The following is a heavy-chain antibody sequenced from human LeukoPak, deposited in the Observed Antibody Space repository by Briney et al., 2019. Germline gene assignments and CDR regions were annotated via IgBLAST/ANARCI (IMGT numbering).Heavy chain of an antibody. CDR3: AREPSGHSGSFDS. CDR1: GDSVSSNDAA. CDR2: TYYRFKWYY. V-gene: IGHV6-1*01. Sequence: SQTLSLTCAISGDSVSSNDAAWNWFRQSPSRGLEWLGRTYYRFKWYYDYAVSVKSRITINPDTSKNQFSLQLNSVTPDDTAVFYCAREPSGHSGSFDSWGQGTLVTVSS. D-gene: IGHD4-23*01. J-gene: IGHJ4*02.